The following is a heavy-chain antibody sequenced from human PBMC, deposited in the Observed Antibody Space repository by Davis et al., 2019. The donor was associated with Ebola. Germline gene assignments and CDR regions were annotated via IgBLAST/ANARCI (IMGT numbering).Heavy chain of an antibody. D-gene: IGHD2-8*02. CDR2: INHSGST. J-gene: IGHJ5*02. CDR1: GGSFSGYY. CDR3: ARWASGGTNWFDP. Sequence: SETLSLTCAVYGGSFSGYYWSWIRQPPGKGLEWIGEINHSGSTNYNPSLKTRVTISVHTSKNQFSLKLSSVTAADTAVYYCARWASGGTNWFDPWGQGTLVTVSS. V-gene: IGHV4-34*01.